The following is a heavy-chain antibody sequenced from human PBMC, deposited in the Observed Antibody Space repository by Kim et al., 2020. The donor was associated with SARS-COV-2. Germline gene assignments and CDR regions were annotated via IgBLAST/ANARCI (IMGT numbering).Heavy chain of an antibody. D-gene: IGHD6-13*01. J-gene: IGHJ4*02. V-gene: IGHV1-3*01. CDR2: INAGNGNT. Sequence: ASVKVSCKASGYTFTSYAMHWVRQAPGQRLEWMGWINAGNGNTKYSQKFQGRVTITRDTSASTAYMELSSLRSEDTAVYYCARDRVRAAAGITTFDYWGQGTLVTVSS. CDR1: GYTFTSYA. CDR3: ARDRVRAAAGITTFDY.